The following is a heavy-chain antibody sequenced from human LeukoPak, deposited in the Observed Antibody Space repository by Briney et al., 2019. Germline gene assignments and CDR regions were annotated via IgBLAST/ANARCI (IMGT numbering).Heavy chain of an antibody. CDR3: ARAGYGPHILDY. D-gene: IGHD1-1*01. CDR1: GFTFSSYA. CDR2: ISYDGSNK. V-gene: IGHV3-30-3*01. J-gene: IGHJ4*02. Sequence: GRSLRLSCAASGFTFSSYAMHWVRQAPGKGLEWVAVISYDGSNKYYADSVKGRFTISRDNSKNTLYLQMNSLRAEDTAVYYYARAGYGPHILDYWGQGTLVTVSS.